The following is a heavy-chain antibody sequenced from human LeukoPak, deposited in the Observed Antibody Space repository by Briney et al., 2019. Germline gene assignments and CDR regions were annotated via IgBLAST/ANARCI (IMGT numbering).Heavy chain of an antibody. CDR3: ARSTYCSGGSCQTTPGWFDP. CDR2: INHSGST. J-gene: IGHJ5*02. V-gene: IGHV4-34*01. CDR1: GGSFSGYY. D-gene: IGHD2-15*01. Sequence: PSETLSLTCAVYGGSFSGYYWSWIRQPPGKGLEWIGEINHSGSTNYNPSLKSRVTISVDTSKNQFSLKPSSVTAADTAVYYCARSTYCSGGSCQTTPGWFDPWGQGTLVTVSS.